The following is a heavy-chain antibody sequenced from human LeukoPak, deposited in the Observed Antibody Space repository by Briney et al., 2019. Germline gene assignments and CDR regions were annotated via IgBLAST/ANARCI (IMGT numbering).Heavy chain of an antibody. CDR3: ARDNWNYGSSMDV. V-gene: IGHV4-59*01. D-gene: IGHD1-7*01. CDR1: GGSISSYY. CDR2: INHSGST. Sequence: PSETLSLTCTVSGGSISSYYWSWIRQPPGKGLEWIGEINHSGSTNYNPSLKSRVTISVDTSKNQFSLKLSSVTAADTAVYYCARDNWNYGSSMDVWGQGTTVTVSS. J-gene: IGHJ6*02.